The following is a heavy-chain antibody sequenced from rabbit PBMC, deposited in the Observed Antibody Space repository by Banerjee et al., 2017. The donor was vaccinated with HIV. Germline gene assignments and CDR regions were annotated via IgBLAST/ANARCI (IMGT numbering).Heavy chain of an antibody. V-gene: IGHV1S45*01. Sequence: QEQLEESGGDLVKPEGSLTLTCTASGFSFSSSYWICWVRQAPGKGLEWIACIYAGSSGSTYYASWAKGRFTISKTSSTTVTLQMTSLTAADTATYFCARANIDTDSCDLWGPGTLVTVS. J-gene: IGHJ4*01. CDR1: GFSFSSSYW. CDR3: ARANIDTDSCDL. D-gene: IGHD1-1*01. CDR2: IYAGSSGST.